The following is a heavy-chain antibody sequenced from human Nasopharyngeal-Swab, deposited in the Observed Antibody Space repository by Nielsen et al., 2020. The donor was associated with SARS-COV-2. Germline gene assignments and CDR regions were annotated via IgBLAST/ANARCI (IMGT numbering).Heavy chain of an antibody. J-gene: IGHJ6*02. CDR1: GGSISSSSYY. D-gene: IGHD6-6*01. CDR3: ARRIAAPGGDGMDV. Sequence: SETLSLTCTVSGGSISSSSYYWGWIRQPPGKGLEWIGSIYYSGSTYYNPSLKSRVTISVDTSKNQFSLKLSSVTAAGTAVYYCARRIAAPGGDGMDVWGQGTTVTVSS. V-gene: IGHV4-39*01. CDR2: IYYSGST.